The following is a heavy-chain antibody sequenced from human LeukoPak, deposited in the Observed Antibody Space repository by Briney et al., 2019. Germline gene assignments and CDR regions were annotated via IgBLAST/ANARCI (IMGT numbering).Heavy chain of an antibody. CDR3: ARSPDILTGEKFDY. CDR1: GCTLTSYG. J-gene: IGHJ4*02. Sequence: ASVKVSCKASGCTLTSYGISWVRQAPGQGLEWMGCMNPKSGGTNYAQKFEARVTMNRDTSISTAYMELSRLRFDDTAVYYCARSPDILTGEKFDYWGQGTLVTVSS. V-gene: IGHV1-2*02. D-gene: IGHD3-9*01. CDR2: MNPKSGGT.